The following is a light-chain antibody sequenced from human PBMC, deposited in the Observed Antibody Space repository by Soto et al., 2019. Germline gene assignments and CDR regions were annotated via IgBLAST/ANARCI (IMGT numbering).Light chain of an antibody. J-gene: IGLJ1*01. CDR1: SSDVGGYNY. CDR2: DVS. CDR3: TSFTSRHTYV. V-gene: IGLV2-14*03. Sequence: QSVLTQPASVSGSPGQSITVSCTGTSSDVGGYNYVSWYQQYPDKAPRLMIYDVSNRPSGVSDRFSGSKSGDTASLTISGLQAEDEADYYCTSFTSRHTYVFGTGTKVTVL.